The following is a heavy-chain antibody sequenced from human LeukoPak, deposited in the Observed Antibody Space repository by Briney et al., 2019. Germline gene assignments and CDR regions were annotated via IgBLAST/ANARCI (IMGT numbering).Heavy chain of an antibody. Sequence: SETLSLSCAVYGGSFSCYYWSWIRQPPGKGLEWIGEINHSGSTNYNPSLKSRVTISVDTSKNQFSLKLSSVTAADTAVYYCARTRRGLYSVFYYFDYWGQGTLVTVSS. J-gene: IGHJ4*02. CDR2: INHSGST. V-gene: IGHV4-34*01. CDR3: ARTRRGLYSVFYYFDY. CDR1: GGSFSCYY. D-gene: IGHD6-19*01.